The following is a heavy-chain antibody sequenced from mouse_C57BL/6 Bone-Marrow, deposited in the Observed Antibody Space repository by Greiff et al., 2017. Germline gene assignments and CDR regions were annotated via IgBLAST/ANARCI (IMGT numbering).Heavy chain of an antibody. CDR1: GYTFTDYY. CDR3: AREGCAY. V-gene: IGHV1-19*01. J-gene: IGHJ3*01. CDR2: INPYNGGT. Sequence: EVQRVESGPVLVKPGASVKMSCKASGYTFTDYYMNWVKQSYGKSLEWIGVINPYNGGTSYNQKFKGKATLTVDKSSSTAYMELNSLTSEDSAVYYCAREGCAYWGQGTLVTVSA.